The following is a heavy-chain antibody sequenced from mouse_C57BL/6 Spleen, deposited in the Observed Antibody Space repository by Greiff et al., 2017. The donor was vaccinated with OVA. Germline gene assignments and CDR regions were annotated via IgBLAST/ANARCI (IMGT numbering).Heavy chain of an antibody. CDR3: ARYGGEY. J-gene: IGHJ2*01. CDR2: ISSGSSTI. CDR1: GFTFSDYG. D-gene: IGHD1-1*01. V-gene: IGHV5-17*01. Sequence: EVKLMESGGGLVKPGGSLKLSCAASGFTFSDYGMHWVRQAPEKGLEWVAYISSGSSTIYYADTVKGRFTISRDNAKNTLFLQMTSLGSEDTAMYYCARYGGEYWGQGTTLTVSS.